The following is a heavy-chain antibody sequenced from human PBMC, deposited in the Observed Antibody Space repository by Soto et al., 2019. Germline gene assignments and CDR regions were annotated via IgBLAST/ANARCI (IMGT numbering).Heavy chain of an antibody. CDR2: ISYDGSNK. CDR3: AKVDYSGSYFDY. Sequence: QVQLVESGGGVVQPGRSLRLSCAASGFTFSSYGMHWVRQAPGKGLEWVAIISYDGSNKYYADSVKGRFTISRDNSKNTVYLQMSSLRGEDTAVYHCAKVDYSGSYFDYGGQGTLVTVSS. D-gene: IGHD1-26*01. CDR1: GFTFSSYG. J-gene: IGHJ4*02. V-gene: IGHV3-30*18.